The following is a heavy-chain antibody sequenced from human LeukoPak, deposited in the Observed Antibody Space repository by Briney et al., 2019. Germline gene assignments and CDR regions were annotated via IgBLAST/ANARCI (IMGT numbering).Heavy chain of an antibody. CDR2: INPSGGST. V-gene: IGHV1-46*01. CDR3: ARTNTMYSCGWYEDY. CDR1: GYTFTSYY. Sequence: ASVKVSCKASGYTFTSYYMHWVRQAPGQGLEWMGIINPSGGSTSYAQKFQGRVTMTRDTSTSTVYMELSSLRSEDTAVYYCARTNTMYSCGWYEDYWGQGTLVTVSS. J-gene: IGHJ4*02. D-gene: IGHD6-19*01.